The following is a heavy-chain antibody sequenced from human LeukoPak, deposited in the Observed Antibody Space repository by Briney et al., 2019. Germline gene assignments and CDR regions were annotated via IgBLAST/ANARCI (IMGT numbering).Heavy chain of an antibody. CDR1: GFTFGDYA. Sequence: GGSLRLSCAASGFTFGDYAMHWVRQAPGKGLEWVSLIRGDGRTTSYAGSVKGRFTISRDNSKNSLHLQMSSLRGEDTAMYYCAKDAVAGTWLHYWGQGTLVTVSS. D-gene: IGHD6-19*01. CDR3: AKDAVAGTWLHY. CDR2: IRGDGRTT. J-gene: IGHJ4*02. V-gene: IGHV3-43*02.